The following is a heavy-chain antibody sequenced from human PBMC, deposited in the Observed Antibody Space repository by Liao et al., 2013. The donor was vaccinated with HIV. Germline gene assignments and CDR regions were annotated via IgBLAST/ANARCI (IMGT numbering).Heavy chain of an antibody. J-gene: IGHJ6*03. CDR3: ARAQWRKITCDGFVCYYYIHYLDV. CDR2: INHSGYT. D-gene: IGHD3-10*01. CDR1: GGSFSGYY. V-gene: IGHV4-34*01. Sequence: QVELLQWGAGLLKPSETLSLTCGLYGGSFSGYYWSWIRQPPGKGLEWIGEINHSGYTNYNPSLKSRVTMSVDTSKNQFSLKLRSVTAADTAVYYCARAQWRKITCDGFVCYYYIHYLDVWGRGTTVTVSS.